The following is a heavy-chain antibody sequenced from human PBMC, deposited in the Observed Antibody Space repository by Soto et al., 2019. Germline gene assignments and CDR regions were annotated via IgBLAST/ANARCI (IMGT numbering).Heavy chain of an antibody. CDR3: ESLYYDFWSGYLRDCYGTDV. Sequence: GESLKISCTGSGYSFTSYWISWVRQMPGKGLECMGRIDPSDSYTNYRPSFQGHVTISAHKSIRTAYLQWSSLKASDTAMYYCESLYYDFWSGYLRDCYGTDVGGQGTTVNLSS. J-gene: IGHJ6*02. CDR1: GYSFTSYW. V-gene: IGHV5-10-1*01. D-gene: IGHD3-3*01. CDR2: IDPSDSYT.